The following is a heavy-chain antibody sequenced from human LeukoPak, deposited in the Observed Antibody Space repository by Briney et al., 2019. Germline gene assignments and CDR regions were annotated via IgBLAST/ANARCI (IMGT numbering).Heavy chain of an antibody. CDR2: INPSGGST. Sequence: ASVKVSCKASGYTFTSYYMHWVRQAPGQGLEWMGLINPSGGSTSYAQKFQGRVTMTRDTSTSTVYMELSSLRSEDTAVYYCARDTNDCSSTSCYTPPHNWFDPWGQGTLVTVSS. D-gene: IGHD2-2*02. V-gene: IGHV1-46*01. J-gene: IGHJ5*02. CDR3: ARDTNDCSSTSCYTPPHNWFDP. CDR1: GYTFTSYY.